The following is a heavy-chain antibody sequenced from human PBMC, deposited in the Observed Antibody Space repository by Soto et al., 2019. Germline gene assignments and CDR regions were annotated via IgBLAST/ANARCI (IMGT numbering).Heavy chain of an antibody. CDR1: GYTFTTYE. CDR3: ARYYDFWSGYYYYYYMDV. CDR2: MNPNSGNT. V-gene: IGHV1-8*01. J-gene: IGHJ6*03. Sequence: ASVKVSCKASGYTFTTYEINWVRQATGQGLEWMGWMNPNSGNTGYAQKFQGRITMTGNTSISTAYMELSSLRSEDTAVYYCARYYDFWSGYYYYYYMDVWGKGNPGHRLL. D-gene: IGHD3-3*01.